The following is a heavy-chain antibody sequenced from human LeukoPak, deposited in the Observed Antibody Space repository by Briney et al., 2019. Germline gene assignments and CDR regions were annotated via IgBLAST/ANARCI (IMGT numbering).Heavy chain of an antibody. D-gene: IGHD6-13*01. CDR1: GYTFTSYG. V-gene: IGHV1-18*01. CDR3: ARTSVGAVAGTVDYGY. J-gene: IGHJ4*02. CDR2: ISAYNGNT. Sequence: ASVKVSCKASGYTFTSYGISWVRQAPGQGLEWMGWISAYNGNTNYAQKLQGRVTMTTDTSTSTAYMELRSLRSDDTAVYYCARTSVGAVAGTVDYGYWGQGTLVTVSS.